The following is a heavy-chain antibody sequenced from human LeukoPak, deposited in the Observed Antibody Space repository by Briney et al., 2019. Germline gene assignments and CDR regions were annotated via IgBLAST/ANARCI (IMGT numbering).Heavy chain of an antibody. J-gene: IGHJ2*01. CDR3: ARVGVVTAAPDWYFDL. CDR2: ISTSGST. D-gene: IGHD2-21*02. CDR1: GGSISSHY. Sequence: SETLSLTCTVSGGSISSHYWSWIRQPAGKGLEWIGRISTSGSTNYNPSLKTRVTMSVDTSKNQFSLKLSSVTAADTAVYYCARVGVVTAAPDWYFDLWGRGTLVTVSS. V-gene: IGHV4-4*07.